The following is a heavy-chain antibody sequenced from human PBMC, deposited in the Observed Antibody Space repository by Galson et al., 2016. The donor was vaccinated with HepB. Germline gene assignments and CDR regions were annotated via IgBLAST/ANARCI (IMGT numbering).Heavy chain of an antibody. D-gene: IGHD4-23*01. J-gene: IGHJ4*02. V-gene: IGHV7-4-1*02. Sequence: SVKVSCKASGYVFTSYVINWVRQAPGQGLEWMGWVNTNTGSPMYAQAFTGRFVFSVDTSVSTAYLHISNLRTDDTAVYYCVRGGTTMFTPLVNWGQGVLVTVSS. CDR2: VNTNTGSP. CDR1: GYVFTSYV. CDR3: VRGGTTMFTPLVN.